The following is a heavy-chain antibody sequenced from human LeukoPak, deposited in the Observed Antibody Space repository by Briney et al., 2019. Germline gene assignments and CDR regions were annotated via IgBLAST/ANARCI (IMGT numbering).Heavy chain of an antibody. CDR3: ARRTPGYCSGGSCYGFQH. Sequence: GGSLRLSCTASGFTFTSYSMNWVRQAPGKGLEWVSYISSASGTIYYADSVKGRFTISRDNANNSLYLQMNSLKAEDTAVYYCARRTPGYCSGGSCYGFQHWGQGTLVTVSS. CDR2: ISSASGTI. CDR1: GFTFTSYS. V-gene: IGHV3-48*04. J-gene: IGHJ1*01. D-gene: IGHD2-15*01.